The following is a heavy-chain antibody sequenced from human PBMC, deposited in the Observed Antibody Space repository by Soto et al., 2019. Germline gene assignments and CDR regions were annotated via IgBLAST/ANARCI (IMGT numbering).Heavy chain of an antibody. CDR3: AREGYCSGGSCHNWFDP. CDR1: GYTFTGYY. Sequence: QVQLVQAGAEVKKPGASVKVSCKASGYTFTGYYMHWVRQAPGQGLEWMGWINPNSGGTNDAQKFQGWVTMTRDTSISTAYMELSRLRSDDTAVYYCAREGYCSGGSCHNWFDPWGQGTLVTVSS. J-gene: IGHJ5*02. D-gene: IGHD2-15*01. V-gene: IGHV1-2*04. CDR2: INPNSGGT.